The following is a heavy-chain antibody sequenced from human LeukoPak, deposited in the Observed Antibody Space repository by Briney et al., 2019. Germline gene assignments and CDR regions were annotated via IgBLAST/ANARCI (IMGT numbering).Heavy chain of an antibody. V-gene: IGHV3-21*06. J-gene: IGHJ4*02. Sequence: PGGSLRLSCAASGFTFDDYGMSWVRQAPGKGLEWVASIGPTGSDRYHADSINGRFTISRDNADNFLYLQMNSLRAEDTAVYYCATETNGRHYDYWGQGTLLTVSS. CDR3: ATETNGRHYDY. CDR2: IGPTGSDR. D-gene: IGHD1-14*01. CDR1: GFTFDDYG.